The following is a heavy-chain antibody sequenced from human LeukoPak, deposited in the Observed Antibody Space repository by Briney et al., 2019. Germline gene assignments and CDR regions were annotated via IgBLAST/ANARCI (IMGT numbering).Heavy chain of an antibody. J-gene: IGHJ4*02. CDR2: IKNKGEGETT. V-gene: IGHV3-15*01. CDR3: VWNSEHYFDF. CDR1: GFTFTNAW. Sequence: GGSLRLSCAASGFTFTNAWLSWVRQAPGKGLEWVGRIKNKGEGETTDYAAPVKGRFTISRDDSENTLFLQMHSLETEDTALYYCVWNSEHYFDFWGQGSLVTVSS. D-gene: IGHD1-7*01.